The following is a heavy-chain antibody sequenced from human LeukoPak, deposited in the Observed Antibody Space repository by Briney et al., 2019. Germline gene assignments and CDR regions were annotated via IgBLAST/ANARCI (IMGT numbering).Heavy chain of an antibody. Sequence: GASVKVSCKASQYTFSDYYMHWVRQAPGQGFEWMGWINPMGGGTNYAQKFQGRVTMTRDTSITTAYMELSRLRSDDTAVYFCARGGHGASYFTFEFCGQGTLVTVSS. J-gene: IGHJ4*02. CDR3: ARGGHGASYFTFEF. CDR1: QYTFSDYY. V-gene: IGHV1-2*02. CDR2: INPMGGGT. D-gene: IGHD4/OR15-4a*01.